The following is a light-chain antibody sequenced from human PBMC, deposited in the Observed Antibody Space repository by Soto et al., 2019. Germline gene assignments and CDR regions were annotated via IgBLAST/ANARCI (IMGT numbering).Light chain of an antibody. J-gene: IGKJ1*01. V-gene: IGKV1-8*01. CDR3: QQYHIYSGT. Sequence: IRMTQSPSSLSASTGDRVTITCRASQGINSYLAWYQQKPGKPPNLLIYKASTLASGVPSRFSGSGSGTEFTLTINSLQPDDFATYYCQQYHIYSGTFGQGTKVDIK. CDR2: KAS. CDR1: QGINSY.